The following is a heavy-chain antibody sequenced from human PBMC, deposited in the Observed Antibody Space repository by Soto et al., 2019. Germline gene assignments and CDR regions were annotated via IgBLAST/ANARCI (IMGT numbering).Heavy chain of an antibody. Sequence: ASVKVFCKASGYTFTSYDINWVRQATGQELEWMGWMNPNSGNTGYAQKFQGRVTMTRNTSISTAYMELSSLRSEDTAVYYCARRSLRYFDWLSDWGQGTLVTVSS. D-gene: IGHD3-9*01. CDR2: MNPNSGNT. V-gene: IGHV1-8*01. CDR1: GYTFTSYD. J-gene: IGHJ4*02. CDR3: ARRSLRYFDWLSD.